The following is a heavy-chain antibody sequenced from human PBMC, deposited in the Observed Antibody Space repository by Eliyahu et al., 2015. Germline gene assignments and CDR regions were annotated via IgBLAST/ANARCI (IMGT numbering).Heavy chain of an antibody. V-gene: IGHV5-51*01. CDR2: IYPGDSDT. CDR3: ARHGSPSVGALEGVDY. J-gene: IGHJ4*02. Sequence: EVQLVQSGAXVKKPGXSLKISCKXSGXXFTTXWIGWVRQMPGKGLEWMGIIYPGDSDTRYSPSFQGQVTISADKSISTAYLQWSSLKASDTAMYYCARHGSPSVGALEGVDYWGQGTLVTVSS. CDR1: GXXFTTXW. D-gene: IGHD1-26*01.